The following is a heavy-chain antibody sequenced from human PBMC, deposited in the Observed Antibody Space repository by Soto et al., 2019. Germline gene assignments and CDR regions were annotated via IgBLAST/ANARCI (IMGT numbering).Heavy chain of an antibody. Sequence: EVQLVESGGGLVKPGGSLRLSCAASGFTFSNYNMNWVRQAPGKGLEWVSFISSSSSYIYYADSVKGRFTISRDNAKNSLYLQMNSLRAEDRALYYCARDFYDGSGYYFGYCLDYWGKGTLVTVSS. D-gene: IGHD3-22*01. CDR3: ARDFYDGSGYYFGYCLDY. J-gene: IGHJ4*02. CDR1: GFTFSNYN. CDR2: ISSSSSYI. V-gene: IGHV3-21*01.